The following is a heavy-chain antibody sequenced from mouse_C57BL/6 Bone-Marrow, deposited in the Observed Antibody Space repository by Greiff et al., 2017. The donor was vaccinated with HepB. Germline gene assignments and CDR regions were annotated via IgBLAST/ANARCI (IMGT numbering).Heavy chain of an antibody. CDR1: GFNIKNTY. CDR3: ARSGY. Sequence: VQLKQSVAELVRPGASVKLSCTASGFNIKNTYMHRVKQRPEQGLEWIGRIDPANGNTKYAPKFQGKATITADTTSNTAYPQLSSLASEDTAIYYCARSGYWGQGTTLTVSS. CDR2: IDPANGNT. V-gene: IGHV14-3*01. J-gene: IGHJ2*01. D-gene: IGHD3-1*01.